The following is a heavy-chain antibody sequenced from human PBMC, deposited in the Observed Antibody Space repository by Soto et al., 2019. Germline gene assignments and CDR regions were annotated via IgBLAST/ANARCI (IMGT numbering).Heavy chain of an antibody. D-gene: IGHD6-13*01. J-gene: IGHJ1*01. V-gene: IGHV4-34*01. CDR1: GGSFSGYY. CDR3: ATVRPGYSSRSFQH. CDR2: INHSGST. Sequence: SETLSLTCAVYGGSFSGYYWSWIRQPPGKGLEWIGKINHSGSTNYNPSLKSGVSTSVDTSKNQFSLKLRPVTAADTAVYYCATVRPGYSSRSFQHWGQGTLVTVSS.